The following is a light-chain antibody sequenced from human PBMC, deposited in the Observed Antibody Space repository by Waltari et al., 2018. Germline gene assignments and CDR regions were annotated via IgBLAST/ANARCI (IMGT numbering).Light chain of an antibody. CDR3: QQYDGSILT. Sequence: IVLTQSPDTLSLSPGQRATLSCRASQTINNNFLVWYQQKPGQAPRFLIHGASSRATGFPDRFSGSGSGTDFTLTISRLEPEDVAVYYCQQYDGSILTFGGGTKVEI. V-gene: IGKV3-20*01. CDR1: QTINNNF. J-gene: IGKJ4*01. CDR2: GAS.